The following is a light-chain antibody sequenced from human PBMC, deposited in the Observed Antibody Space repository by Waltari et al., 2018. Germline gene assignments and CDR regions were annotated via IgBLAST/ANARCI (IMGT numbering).Light chain of an antibody. CDR2: AAS. V-gene: IGKV1-9*01. Sequence: IQLTQPPSSLSASVGEKGTITCWASPGISTYFVWYHQKPGKAPTLLIYAASTLQSGVPSMFSGSGSGTDFTLTISSLQPEDFATYYCQQLTSYPLTFGGGTKVEIK. CDR1: PGISTY. CDR3: QQLTSYPLT. J-gene: IGKJ4*01.